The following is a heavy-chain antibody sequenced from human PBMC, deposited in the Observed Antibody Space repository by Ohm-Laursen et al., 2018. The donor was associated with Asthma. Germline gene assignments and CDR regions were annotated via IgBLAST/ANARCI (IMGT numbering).Heavy chain of an antibody. CDR1: GGTFSSYA. V-gene: IGHV1-69*13. J-gene: IGHJ5*02. CDR2: IIPIFGTA. CDR3: ARDACIAARPDQCHNWFDP. Sequence: ASVKVSCKASGGTFSSYAISWVRQAPGQGLEWMGGIIPIFGTANYAQKFQGRVTITADESTSTAYMELSSLRSEDTAVYYCARDACIAARPDQCHNWFDPWGQGTLVTVSS. D-gene: IGHD6-6*01.